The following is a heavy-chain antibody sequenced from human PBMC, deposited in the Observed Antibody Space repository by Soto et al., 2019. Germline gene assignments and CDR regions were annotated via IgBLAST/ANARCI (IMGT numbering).Heavy chain of an antibody. D-gene: IGHD3-10*01. J-gene: IGHJ4*02. CDR1: GYTFTSYD. Sequence: ASVKVSCKASGYTFTSYDINWGRQATGQGLEWMGWMNPNSGNTGYAQKFQGRVTMTRNTSISTAYMELSSLGSEDTPVYYCAGSGSYYNWKSWGQGTLVTVSS. CDR2: MNPNSGNT. V-gene: IGHV1-8*01. CDR3: AGSGSYYNWKS.